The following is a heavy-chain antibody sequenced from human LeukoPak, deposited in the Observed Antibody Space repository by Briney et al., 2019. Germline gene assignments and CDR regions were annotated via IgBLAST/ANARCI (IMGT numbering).Heavy chain of an antibody. CDR1: GGSISSSSYY. D-gene: IGHD1-14*01. CDR2: IYYSGST. Sequence: SETLSLTCTVSGGSISSSSYYWSWIRQPPGKGLEWIGYIYYSGSTYYNPSLKSRVTMSIDTSKNQFSLRLNSVTAADTAVYYCAGAGDDDSWGQGTLVTVSS. J-gene: IGHJ4*02. CDR3: AGAGDDDS. V-gene: IGHV4-31*03.